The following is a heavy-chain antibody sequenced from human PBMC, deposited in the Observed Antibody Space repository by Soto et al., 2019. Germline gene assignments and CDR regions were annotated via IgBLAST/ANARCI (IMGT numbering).Heavy chain of an antibody. J-gene: IGHJ5*02. V-gene: IGHV4-30-2*01. D-gene: IGHD7-27*01. CDR1: GGSISSGGYS. CDR2: IYHSGST. CDR3: ARCLTGNGYNWFDP. Sequence: QLQLQESGSGLVKPSQTLSLTCAVSGGSISSGGYSWSWIRQPPGKGLEWIGYIYHSGSTYYNPSLKSRVTISVDRSKNQFSLKLSSVTAADTAVYYWARCLTGNGYNWFDPWGQGTLVTVSS.